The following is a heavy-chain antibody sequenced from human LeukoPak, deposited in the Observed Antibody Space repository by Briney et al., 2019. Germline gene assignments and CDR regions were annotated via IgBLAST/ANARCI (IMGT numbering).Heavy chain of an antibody. V-gene: IGHV3-23*01. CDR3: AKEGDSSGYLYFFDY. D-gene: IGHD3-22*01. Sequence: GGSLRLSCAASGFIFSSYAMSWVRQAPVKVLEWVSAISGSGGSTYYADSVKGRFTISRDNSKNTLYLQMNSLRAEDTAVYYCAKEGDSSGYLYFFDYWGQGTLVTVSS. CDR2: ISGSGGST. CDR1: GFIFSSYA. J-gene: IGHJ4*02.